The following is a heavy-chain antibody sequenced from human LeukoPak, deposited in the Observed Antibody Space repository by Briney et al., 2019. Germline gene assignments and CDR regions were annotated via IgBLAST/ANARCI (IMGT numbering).Heavy chain of an antibody. CDR3: VRDSPGYGAYDFD. Sequence: GGSLRLSCAASGFTFSSYWMSWVSQAPGKGLEWVANIKEDGSAKYYVDSVKGRFTISRDNAKNSLYLQMNNLSAEDTAVYYCVRDSPGYGAYDFDWGQGTLVTVSS. CDR1: GFTFSSYW. D-gene: IGHD5-12*01. V-gene: IGHV3-7*01. CDR2: IKEDGSAK. J-gene: IGHJ4*02.